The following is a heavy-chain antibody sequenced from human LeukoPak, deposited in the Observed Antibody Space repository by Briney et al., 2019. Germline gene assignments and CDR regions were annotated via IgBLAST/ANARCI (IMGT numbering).Heavy chain of an antibody. CDR1: GFTVSSNY. J-gene: IGHJ3*02. CDR2: IYSGGST. CDR3: AREMTTVTTWCALDI. Sequence: PGGSLRLSCAASGFTVSSNYMSWVRQAPGKGLEWVSVIYSGGSTYYADSVKGRFTISRDNSKNTLYLQMNSLRAEDTAVYYCAREMTTVTTWCALDIWGQGTMVTVSS. D-gene: IGHD4-17*01. V-gene: IGHV3-53*01.